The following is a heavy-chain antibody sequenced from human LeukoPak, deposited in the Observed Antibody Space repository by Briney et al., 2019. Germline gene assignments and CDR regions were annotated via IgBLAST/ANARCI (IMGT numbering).Heavy chain of an antibody. V-gene: IGHV3-30*18. D-gene: IGHD3-9*01. CDR2: ISYDGSNK. CDR1: GFTFSSYG. CDR3: AKGLRYFDWLSSVDY. Sequence: GRSLRLSCAASGFTFSSYGMHWVRQAPGKGLEWVAVISYDGSNKYYADSVKGRFTISRDNSKNTLYLQMNSLRAEDTAVYYCAKGLRYFDWLSSVDYWGQGTLVTVSS. J-gene: IGHJ4*02.